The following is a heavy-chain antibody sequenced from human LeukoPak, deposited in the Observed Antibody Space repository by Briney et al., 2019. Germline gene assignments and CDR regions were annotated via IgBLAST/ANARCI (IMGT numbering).Heavy chain of an antibody. V-gene: IGHV3-73*01. CDR2: IRTKGNNYAT. D-gene: IGHD3-10*01. J-gene: IGHJ6*02. CDR3: TRPFGSGSYGSLDV. Sequence: GGSLRLSCAASGFIFSDSAIHWVRQASGKGLEWVGRIRTKGNNYATGYSASVKGRFTISRDDSRSTAYLQLSSLKAEDTAIYYCTRPFGSGSYGSLDVWGQGTTVTVSS. CDR1: GFIFSDSA.